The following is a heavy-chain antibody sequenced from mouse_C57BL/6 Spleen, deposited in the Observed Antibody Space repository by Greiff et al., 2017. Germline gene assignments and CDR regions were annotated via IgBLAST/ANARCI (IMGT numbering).Heavy chain of an antibody. Sequence: VQLQQSGAELVRPGASVKLSCTASGFNIKDDYMHWVKQRPEQGLEWIGWIDPENGDTEYASKFQGKATITADTSSNTAYLQLSSLTSEDTAVYYCTTGYYGSSYSYFDVWGTGTTVTVSS. D-gene: IGHD1-1*01. J-gene: IGHJ1*03. CDR1: GFNIKDDY. CDR2: IDPENGDT. V-gene: IGHV14-4*01. CDR3: TTGYYGSSYSYFDV.